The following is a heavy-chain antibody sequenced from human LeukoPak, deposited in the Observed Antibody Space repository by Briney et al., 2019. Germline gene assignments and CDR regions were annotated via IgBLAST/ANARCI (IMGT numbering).Heavy chain of an antibody. CDR3: ARDPGSAFDY. D-gene: IGHD6-25*01. J-gene: IGHJ4*02. V-gene: IGHV3-30-3*01. CDR1: GFTFSSYA. CDR2: ISFDGGST. Sequence: GGSLRLSCAASGFTFSSYAMHWVRQAPGKGLEWVAVISFDGGSTYYPDSVEGRFTISRDISKNTLYLQMNSLRTEDTAVYYCARDPGSAFDYWGRGTLVTVSS.